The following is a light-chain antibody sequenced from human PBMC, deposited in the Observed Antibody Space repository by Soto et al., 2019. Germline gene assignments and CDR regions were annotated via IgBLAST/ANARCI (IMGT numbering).Light chain of an antibody. J-gene: IGLJ1*01. CDR1: SSDVGGYSY. V-gene: IGLV2-14*01. CDR3: SSYTSSSLYV. Sequence: QSVLTQPASVSGSPGQSITISCTGTSSDVGGYSYVSWYQQLPGKAPKLMIYDVSDRPSGVSNRFSGSKSGNTASLTISGLQAENGAYYYCSSYTSSSLYVFGTGTKLTVL. CDR2: DVS.